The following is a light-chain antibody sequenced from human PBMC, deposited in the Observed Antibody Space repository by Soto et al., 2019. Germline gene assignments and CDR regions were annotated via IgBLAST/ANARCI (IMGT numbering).Light chain of an antibody. CDR3: QQYDNWPTIT. CDR2: GAX. Sequence: MTQSPSSLFASLGDRVTIPXRASQSISGFLNWYQQKTVXXPRLXXXGAXIRATGVPARFSGSGSGTEFTLTLTSLQSEDFAVYYCQQYDNWPTITFGGGTKVDIK. V-gene: IGKV3-15*01. J-gene: IGKJ4*01. CDR1: QSISGF.